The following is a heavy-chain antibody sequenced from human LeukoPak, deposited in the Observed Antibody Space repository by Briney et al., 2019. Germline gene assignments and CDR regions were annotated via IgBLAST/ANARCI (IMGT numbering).Heavy chain of an antibody. V-gene: IGHV4-39*07. D-gene: IGHD3-16*01. CDR1: GVSISSTNYF. CDR2: LLYSGFT. J-gene: IGHJ4*02. Sequence: PSETLSLTCSVSGVSISSTNYFWGWIRQPPGKGLEWIGVLLYSGFTYYHPSLKSRVSISVDTSKNQFSLKLTSVTAADTAEYFCFADRGGDQGDSWGQGTLVTVSS. CDR3: FADRGGDQGDS.